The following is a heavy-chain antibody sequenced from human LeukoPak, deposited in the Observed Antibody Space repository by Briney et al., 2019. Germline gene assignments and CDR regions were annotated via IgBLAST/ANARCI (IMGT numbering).Heavy chain of an antibody. D-gene: IGHD5-24*01. CDR2: MYHSGST. V-gene: IGHV4-38-2*02. CDR1: GYSISSGYY. Sequence: SETLSLTCTVSGYSISSGYYWGWIRQPPEKGLEWIGSMYHSGSTYYNPSLKSRVTMSVDTSKNQFSLKLNSVTAADTAVYYCAKTDYGYNTLGAFDIWGQGTMVTVSS. CDR3: AKTDYGYNTLGAFDI. J-gene: IGHJ3*02.